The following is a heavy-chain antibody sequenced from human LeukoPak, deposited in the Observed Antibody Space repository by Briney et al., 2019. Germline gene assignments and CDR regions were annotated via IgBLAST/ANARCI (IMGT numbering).Heavy chain of an antibody. CDR3: ARGLINGELGFNWFDP. D-gene: IGHD1-26*01. CDR2: INSSGGST. V-gene: IGHV1-46*01. CDR1: GYTFTSYY. J-gene: IGHJ5*02. Sequence: GASVKVSCKASGYTFTSYYMHWVRQAPGQGLEWMGIINSSGGSTSYAHKFQGRVTMTRDTSTSTVYMKLSSLRSEDTAVYYCARGLINGELGFNWFDPWGQGTLFTVSS.